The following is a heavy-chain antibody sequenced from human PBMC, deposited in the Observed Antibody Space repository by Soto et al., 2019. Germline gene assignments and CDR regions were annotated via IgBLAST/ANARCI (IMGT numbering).Heavy chain of an antibody. Sequence: EVQLVESGGGLVKPGGSLRLSCAASGFTFSSYSMNWVRQAPGTGLEWVSSISSSSSYIYYADSVKGRFTISRDNAKNSLYLKMNSLRAEDTAVYYCARDGQRAGKTPFDYWGQGNLVTFAS. J-gene: IGHJ4*02. CDR2: ISSSSSYI. V-gene: IGHV3-21*01. D-gene: IGHD1-1*01. CDR3: ARDGQRAGKTPFDY. CDR1: GFTFSSYS.